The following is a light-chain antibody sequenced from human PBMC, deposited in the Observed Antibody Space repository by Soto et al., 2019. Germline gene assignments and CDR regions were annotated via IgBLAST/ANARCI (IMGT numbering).Light chain of an antibody. CDR3: QKYDSVPFT. J-gene: IGKJ3*01. V-gene: IGKV1-27*01. Sequence: DIQMTQSPSSLSASLGDRVTFTCRASHDISHFLAWYQQKPGKVTQLLIYEASTLQLGVPSRFGGSGSGTEFSLTISGLQPEDVATYFCQKYDSVPFTFGPGTKVDIK. CDR2: EAS. CDR1: HDISHF.